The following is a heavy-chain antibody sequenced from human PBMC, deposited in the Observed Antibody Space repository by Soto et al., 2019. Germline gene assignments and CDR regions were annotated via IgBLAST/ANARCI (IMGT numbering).Heavy chain of an antibody. CDR2: ISSSSSYI. D-gene: IGHD3-22*01. J-gene: IGHJ3*02. V-gene: IGHV3-21*01. CDR1: GFTFSSYS. CDR3: ARDQYYYDSSGSATQPAESAFDI. Sequence: KPGGSLRLSCAASGFTFSSYSMNWVRQAPGKGLEWVSSISSSSSYIYYADSVKGRFTISRDNAKNSLYLQMNSLRAEDTAVYYCARDQYYYDSSGSATQPAESAFDIWGQGTMVTVSS.